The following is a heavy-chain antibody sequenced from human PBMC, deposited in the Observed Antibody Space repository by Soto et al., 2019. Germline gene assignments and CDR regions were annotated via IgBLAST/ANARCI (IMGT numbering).Heavy chain of an antibody. Sequence: QVQLVQSGAEVKKPGSSVKVSCKASGGTFSSYSINWVRQAPGQGLERMGEIIPIFGTANYAQKFQGSVTITADESTSTAYMELSSLRSEDTAVYYCARDGGRHSGGIDYWGQGTLVTVSS. D-gene: IGHD1-26*01. CDR2: IIPIFGTA. V-gene: IGHV1-69*01. CDR3: ARDGGRHSGGIDY. CDR1: GGTFSSYS. J-gene: IGHJ4*02.